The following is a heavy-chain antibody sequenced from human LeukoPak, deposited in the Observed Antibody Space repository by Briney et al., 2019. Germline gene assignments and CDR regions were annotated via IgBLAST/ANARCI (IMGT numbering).Heavy chain of an antibody. CDR2: ISYDGSNK. CDR1: GFTFSSYG. CDR3: AGAAAANFWFDP. J-gene: IGHJ5*02. Sequence: GGSLRLSCAASGFTFSSYGMHWVRQAPGKGLEWVAVISYDGSNKYYADSVKGRFTISRDNSKHTLYLQMNSLRAEDTAVYYCAGAAAANFWFDPWGQGTLATVCS. D-gene: IGHD6-13*01. V-gene: IGHV3-30*03.